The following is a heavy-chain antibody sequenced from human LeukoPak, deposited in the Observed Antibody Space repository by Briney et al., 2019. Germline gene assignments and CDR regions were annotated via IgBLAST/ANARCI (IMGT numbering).Heavy chain of an antibody. CDR1: GFTFSSYS. V-gene: IGHV3-48*01. CDR3: ARGTSSTLMDV. J-gene: IGHJ6*02. D-gene: IGHD1-7*01. Sequence: PGGSLRLSCAASGFTFSSYSLNWVRQAPGKGLEWVSYISSSTRTIYYADSVKGRFTISRDNAKNSLHLQMNSLRAEDTAVYYCARGTSSTLMDVWGEGTTVTVSS. CDR2: ISSSTRTI.